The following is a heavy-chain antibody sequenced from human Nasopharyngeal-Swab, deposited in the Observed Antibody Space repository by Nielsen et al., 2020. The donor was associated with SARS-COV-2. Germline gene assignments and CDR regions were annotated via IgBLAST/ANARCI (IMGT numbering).Heavy chain of an antibody. CDR3: ARLPRNNWRLDS. D-gene: IGHD1-20*01. CDR1: GFTFGNYW. J-gene: IGHJ4*02. Sequence: GESLKISSAASGFTFGNYWMSWVRQTPGKRLEWVADIKEDGSEKDYVDSVKGRFTISRDNIKNSLYLQMNSLRVEDTAVYFCARLPRNNWRLDSWGQGILVTVSS. CDR2: IKEDGSEK. V-gene: IGHV3-7*03.